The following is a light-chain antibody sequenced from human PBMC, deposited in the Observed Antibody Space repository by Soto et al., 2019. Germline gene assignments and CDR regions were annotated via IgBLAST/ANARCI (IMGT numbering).Light chain of an antibody. CDR2: DVS. Sequence: QSVLTQPRSVSGSPGQSVTISCAGTSSDVGAYNYVSWYQQHPGKAPKLMIYDVSQRPSGVPDRFSGSKSGNTASLTISGLQAEDEADYYCCSYAGSHFLFGGGTKLTVL. V-gene: IGLV2-11*01. J-gene: IGLJ2*01. CDR1: SSDVGAYNY. CDR3: CSYAGSHFL.